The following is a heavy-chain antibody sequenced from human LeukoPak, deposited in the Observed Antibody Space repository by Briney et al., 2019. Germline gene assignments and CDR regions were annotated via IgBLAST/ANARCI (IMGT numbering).Heavy chain of an antibody. V-gene: IGHV4-59*08. CDR1: GGSITNYY. CDR3: SRGSIHGSSSYYMDV. D-gene: IGHD6-6*01. CDR2: IYYSGTI. J-gene: IGHJ6*03. Sequence: SETLCLTCAVSGGSITNYYRSWIRQPPGKGLEWIGHIYYSGTINYNSYLKSRVTIAIDTSKNRFSLKLSSVTAADTAVYYCSRGSIHGSSSYYMDVWGKGTTVTVSS.